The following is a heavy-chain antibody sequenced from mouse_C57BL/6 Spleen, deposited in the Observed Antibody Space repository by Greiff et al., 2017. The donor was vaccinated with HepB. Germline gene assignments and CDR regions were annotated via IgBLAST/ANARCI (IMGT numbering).Heavy chain of an antibody. V-gene: IGHV14-1*01. J-gene: IGHJ3*01. CDR3: TGSSTMVTTEFAY. CDR2: IDPEDGDT. Sequence: EVQVVESGAELVRPGASVKLSCTASGFNIKDYYMHWVKQRPEQGLEWIGRIDPEDGDTEYAPKVKGKATMTADTSSNTAYLQRSSLTSEDTAVYYCTGSSTMVTTEFAYWGQGTLVTVSA. CDR1: GFNIKDYY. D-gene: IGHD2-2*01.